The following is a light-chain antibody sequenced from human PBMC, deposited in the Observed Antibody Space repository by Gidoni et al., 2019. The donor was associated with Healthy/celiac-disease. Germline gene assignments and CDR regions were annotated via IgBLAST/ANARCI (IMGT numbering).Light chain of an antibody. CDR1: QSISRN. CDR3: QHYDNWPPWT. V-gene: IGKV3-15*01. CDR2: DAS. J-gene: IGKJ1*01. Sequence: EIVMTQSPATLSVSPGERATLSCVASQSISRNLAWYQQKPGQAPRLLIYDASTRASTIPGRFSGSGSGTEFTLTISSLQSEDLAIYYCQHYDNWPPWTFGQXTKVEIK.